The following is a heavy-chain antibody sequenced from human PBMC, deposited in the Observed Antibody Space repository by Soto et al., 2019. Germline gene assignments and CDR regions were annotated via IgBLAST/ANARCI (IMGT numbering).Heavy chain of an antibody. CDR2: IYYSGNT. CDR3: ARHFSVDYFDY. CDR1: GDTISTGGYS. V-gene: IGHV4-30-2*03. J-gene: IGHJ4*02. Sequence: PSETLSLTCGVSGDTISTGGYSWAWIRRPPGKALEWIGHIYYSGNTYYNPSLKSRVTISVDRSKNQFSLKLSSETAADTAVYYCARHFSVDYFDYWGQGALVTVSS.